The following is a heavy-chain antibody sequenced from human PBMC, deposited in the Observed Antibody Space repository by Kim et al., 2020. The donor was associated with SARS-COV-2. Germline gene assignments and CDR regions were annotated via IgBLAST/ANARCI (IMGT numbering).Heavy chain of an antibody. J-gene: IGHJ4*02. V-gene: IGHV4-39*01. CDR3: APVYYYDSSGYFDY. CDR2: IYYSGST. D-gene: IGHD3-22*01. Sequence: SETLSLTCTVSGGSISSSSYYWGWIRQPPGKGLEWIGSIYYSGSTYYNPSLKSRVTISVDTSKNQFSLKLSSVTAADTAVYYCAPVYYYDSSGYFDYWGQGTLVTVSS. CDR1: GGSISSSSYY.